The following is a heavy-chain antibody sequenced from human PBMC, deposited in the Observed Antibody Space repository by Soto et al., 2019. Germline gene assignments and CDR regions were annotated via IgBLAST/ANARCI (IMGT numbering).Heavy chain of an antibody. J-gene: IGHJ4*02. CDR1: GGTFSSYA. D-gene: IGHD2-2*01. CDR2: IIPIFGTA. V-gene: IGHV1-69*13. Sequence: SVKVSCKASGGTFSSYAISWVRQAPGQGLEWMGGIIPIFGTANYAQKFQGRVTITADESTSTAYMELSSLRSEDTAVCYCATDSPSCSSTSCSLDYWGQGTLVTVSS. CDR3: ATDSPSCSSTSCSLDY.